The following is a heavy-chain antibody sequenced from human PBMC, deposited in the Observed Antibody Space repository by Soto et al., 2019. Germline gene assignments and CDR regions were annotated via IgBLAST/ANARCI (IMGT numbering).Heavy chain of an antibody. Sequence: SVKVSCKASGFTFTSSAVQWVRQARGQRLEWIGWIVVGSGNTNYAQKFQERVTITRDMSTSTAYMELSSLRSEDTAVYYCAATHEYCRSTSCFYSYYYGMDVWGQGTTVTVSS. D-gene: IGHD2-2*01. CDR2: IVVGSGNT. V-gene: IGHV1-58*01. CDR1: GFTFTSSA. J-gene: IGHJ6*02. CDR3: AATHEYCRSTSCFYSYYYGMDV.